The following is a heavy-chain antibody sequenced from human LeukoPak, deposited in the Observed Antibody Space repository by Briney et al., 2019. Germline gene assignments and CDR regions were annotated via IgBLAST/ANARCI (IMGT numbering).Heavy chain of an antibody. D-gene: IGHD2-2*02. V-gene: IGHV3-21*01. J-gene: IGHJ6*03. CDR3: ARTSYIGYCSSTSCYKGYMDV. Sequence: GGSLRLSCVASGFTFSSYSMNWVRQAPGKGLEWVSCISSSSSYIYYADSVKGRFTISRDNAKNSLYLQMNSLRAEDTAVYYCARTSYIGYCSSTSCYKGYMDVWGKGTTVTVSS. CDR1: GFTFSSYS. CDR2: ISSSSSYI.